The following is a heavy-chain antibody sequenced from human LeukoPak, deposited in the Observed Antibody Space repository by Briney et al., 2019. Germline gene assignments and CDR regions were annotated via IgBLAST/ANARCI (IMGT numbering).Heavy chain of an antibody. CDR3: ARGRFDP. CDR2: INHSGRT. V-gene: IGHV4-34*01. CDR1: GGSFSGYY. J-gene: IGHJ5*02. Sequence: SETLSLTCAVYGGSFSGYYWSWIRQPPGKRLEWIGEINHSGRTNYNPSLKSRFPISVDTSKNQFSLKLSSVTTADTAVYYCARGRFDPWGQGTLVTVSS.